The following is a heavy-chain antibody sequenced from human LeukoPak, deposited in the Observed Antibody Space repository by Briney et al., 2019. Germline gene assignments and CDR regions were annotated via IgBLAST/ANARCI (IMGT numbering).Heavy chain of an antibody. V-gene: IGHV1-3*01. Sequence: GASVKVSCKASGYTFTTHGISWVRQAPGQGPEWMGWINAGNGNTKYSQKFQGRVTITRDTSASTAYMELSSLRSEDTAVYYCARGRPTNWFDPWGQGTLVTVSS. CDR2: INAGNGNT. CDR1: GYTFTTHG. CDR3: ARGRPTNWFDP. J-gene: IGHJ5*02.